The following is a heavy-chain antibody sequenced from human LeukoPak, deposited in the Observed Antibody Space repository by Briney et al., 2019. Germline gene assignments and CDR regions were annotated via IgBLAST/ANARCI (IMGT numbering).Heavy chain of an antibody. V-gene: IGHV3-53*01. J-gene: IGHJ3*02. D-gene: IGHD3-22*01. Sequence: GGSLRLSCAASGFTVSSNYMSWVRQAPGKGLEWVSVIYSGGSTYYADSVKGRFTISRDNAKNSLYLQMNSLRAEDTAVYYCARDYYDSSGYSPDAFDIWGQGTMVTVSS. CDR2: IYSGGST. CDR1: GFTVSSNY. CDR3: ARDYYDSSGYSPDAFDI.